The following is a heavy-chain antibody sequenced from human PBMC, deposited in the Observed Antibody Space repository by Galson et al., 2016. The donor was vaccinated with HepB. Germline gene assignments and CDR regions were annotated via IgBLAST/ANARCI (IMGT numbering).Heavy chain of an antibody. CDR3: ASQLWNTDY. J-gene: IGHJ4*02. Sequence: SLRLSCAASGFTFRNFWMSWVRQDPGKGLEWVANIKQGGSQTYYVDSVKGRFTISRDNSRNTSYLQMNSLRVEDTAVYYCASQLWNTDYWGQGTRVTVSS. CDR2: IKQGGSQT. V-gene: IGHV3-7*03. CDR1: GFTFRNFW. D-gene: IGHD1/OR15-1a*01.